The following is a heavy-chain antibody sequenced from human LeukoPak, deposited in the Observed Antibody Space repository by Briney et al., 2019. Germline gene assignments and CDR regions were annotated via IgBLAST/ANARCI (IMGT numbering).Heavy chain of an antibody. V-gene: IGHV3-21*01. CDR2: ISSSSSYI. CDR3: AGYSSSWYLLTDAFDI. D-gene: IGHD6-13*01. Sequence: PGGSLRLSCAASGFTFSSYSMNWVRQAPGKGLEWVSSISSSSSYIYYADSVKGRFTISRDNAKNSLYLQMNSLRAEDTAVYYCAGYSSSWYLLTDAFDIWGQGTMVTVSS. CDR1: GFTFSSYS. J-gene: IGHJ3*02.